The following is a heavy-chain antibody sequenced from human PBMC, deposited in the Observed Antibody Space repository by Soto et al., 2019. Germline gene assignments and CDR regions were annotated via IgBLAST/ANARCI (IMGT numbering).Heavy chain of an antibody. CDR1: EFTFSSYA. J-gene: IGHJ4*02. V-gene: IGHV3-23*01. CDR2: ISGSGGST. Sequence: PGGSLRISCAASEFTFSSYAMSWVRQAPGKGLEWVSAISGSGGSTYYADSVKGRFTISRDNSKNTLYLQMNSLRAEDTAVYYCAKDQARDSNIVVVVAATVDYWGQGTLVTVSS. CDR3: AKDQARDSNIVVVVAATVDY. D-gene: IGHD2-15*01.